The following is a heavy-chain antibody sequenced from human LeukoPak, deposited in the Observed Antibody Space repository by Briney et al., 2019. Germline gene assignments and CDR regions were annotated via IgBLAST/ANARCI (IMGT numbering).Heavy chain of an antibody. CDR2: ISDSGSNI. J-gene: IGHJ4*02. CDR1: GFTFSDYP. V-gene: IGHV3-48*03. Sequence: GRSLRLSCGASGFTFSDYPMNWVRQASGKGLEWVSYISDSGSNIQYADSVKGRFTISRDNAKNSLFLQMNSLTVDDTGIYYCASSKDHYCRYWGQGTLVTVSS. CDR3: ASSKDHYCRY.